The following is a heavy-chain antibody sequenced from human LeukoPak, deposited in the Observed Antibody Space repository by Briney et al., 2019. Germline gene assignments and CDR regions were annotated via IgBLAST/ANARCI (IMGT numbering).Heavy chain of an antibody. CDR1: GLSINSYP. Sequence: GGSLRLSCAASGLSINSYPMIWVRQAPGKGLEWLSFISSGSSSIYNADSIKGRFTISRDNARNSLYLQMNSLRPEDTAVYYCARVEYHTGVFFDYWGQGTLVTVSS. J-gene: IGHJ4*02. V-gene: IGHV3-21*01. CDR3: ARVEYHTGVFFDY. CDR2: ISSGSSSI. D-gene: IGHD2/OR15-2a*01.